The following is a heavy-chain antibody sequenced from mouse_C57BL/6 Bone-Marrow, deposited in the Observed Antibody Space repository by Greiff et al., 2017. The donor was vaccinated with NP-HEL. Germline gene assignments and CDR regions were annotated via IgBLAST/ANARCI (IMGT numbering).Heavy chain of an antibody. J-gene: IGHJ3*01. CDR2: IYPRSGNT. V-gene: IGHV1-81*01. D-gene: IGHD3-3*01. CDR3: ARRGRFAY. CDR1: GYTFTSYG. Sequence: QVQLKQSGAELARPGASVKLSCKASGYTFTSYGISWVKQRTGQGLEWIGEIYPRSGNTYYNEKFKGKATLTADKSSSTAYMELRSLTSEDSAVYFWARRGRFAYWGQGTLVTVSA.